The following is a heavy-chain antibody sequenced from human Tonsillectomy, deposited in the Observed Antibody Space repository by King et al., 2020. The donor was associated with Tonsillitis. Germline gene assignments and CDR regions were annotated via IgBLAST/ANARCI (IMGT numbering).Heavy chain of an antibody. V-gene: IGHV4-4*07. Sequence: QLQESGPGLVKPSETPSLTCSVSGDSVTSYYWNWIRQPAGKRLEWIGRIYASGSANYNPSLTSRVSMSIDTSKNQFSLRLSSVTAADTAVYYCARCPMQYSFDYWGQGALVTVSS. CDR3: ARCPMQYSFDY. J-gene: IGHJ4*02. CDR1: GDSVTSYY. D-gene: IGHD6-19*01. CDR2: IYASGSA.